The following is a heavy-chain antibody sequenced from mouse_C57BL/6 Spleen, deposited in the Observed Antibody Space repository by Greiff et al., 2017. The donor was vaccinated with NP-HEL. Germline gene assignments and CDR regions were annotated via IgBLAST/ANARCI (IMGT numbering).Heavy chain of an antibody. V-gene: IGHV5-4*03. Sequence: EVMLVESGGGLVKPGGSLKLSCAASGFTFSSYAMSWVRQTPEKRLEWVATISDGGSYTYYPDNVKGRFTISRDNAKNNLYLQMSHLKSEDTAMYYWAREGDYYGSSYLDYWGQGTTLTVSS. CDR2: ISDGGSYT. CDR3: AREGDYYGSSYLDY. CDR1: GFTFSSYA. D-gene: IGHD1-1*01. J-gene: IGHJ2*01.